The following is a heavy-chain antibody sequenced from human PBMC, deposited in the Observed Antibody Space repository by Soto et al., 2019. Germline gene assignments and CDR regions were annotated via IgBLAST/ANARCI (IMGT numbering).Heavy chain of an antibody. V-gene: IGHV1-18*04. CDR3: ARVDAPYYYGSGSYSGANWFDP. CDR2: ISAYNGNT. Sequence: QVQLVQSGAEVKKPGASVKVSCKASGYTFTSYGISWVRQAPGQGLEWVGWISAYNGNTNYAQKHQRRVTMTTDTSTSTAYMELRSLRSDDTAVYYCARVDAPYYYGSGSYSGANWFDPWGQGTLVTVSS. CDR1: GYTFTSYG. J-gene: IGHJ5*02. D-gene: IGHD3-10*01.